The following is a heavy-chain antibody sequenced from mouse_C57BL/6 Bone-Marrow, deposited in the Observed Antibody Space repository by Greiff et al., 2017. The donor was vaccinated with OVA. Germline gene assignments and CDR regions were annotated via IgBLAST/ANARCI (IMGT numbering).Heavy chain of an antibody. Sequence: VQLQQSGPELVKPGASVKISCKASGYTFTDYYMNWVKQSHGKSLEWIGDINPNNGGTSDNQKFKGKATLTVDKSSSTAYMELRSLTSEDSAVSYCARENTGGSWFAYWGQGTLVTVSA. CDR3: ARENTGGSWFAY. J-gene: IGHJ3*01. D-gene: IGHD5-2*01. CDR2: INPNNGGT. CDR1: GYTFTDYY. V-gene: IGHV1-26*01.